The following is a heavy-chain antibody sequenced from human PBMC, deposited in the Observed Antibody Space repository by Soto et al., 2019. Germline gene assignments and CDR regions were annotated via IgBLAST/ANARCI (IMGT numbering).Heavy chain of an antibody. D-gene: IGHD6-19*01. CDR2: IIPIFGTA. CDR3: ARVGAVADTRELPLDY. V-gene: IGHV1-69*12. CDR1: GGTFSSYA. Sequence: QVQLVQSGAEVKKPGSSVKVSCKASGGTFSSYAISWVRQAPGQGLEWMGGIIPIFGTANYAQKFQGRVTINADESTSTAYMELSSLRSEDTAVYYCARVGAVADTRELPLDYWGQGTLVTVSS. J-gene: IGHJ4*02.